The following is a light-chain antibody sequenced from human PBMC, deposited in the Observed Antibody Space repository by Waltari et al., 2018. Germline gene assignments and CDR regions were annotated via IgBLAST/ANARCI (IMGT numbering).Light chain of an antibody. V-gene: IGLV3-25*03. J-gene: IGLJ3*02. CDR1: ALPKQF. CDR3: QSADYTHTV. CDR2: KDS. Sequence: SFELTQPPSVSVSPGQTASITCSGAALPKQFAYWYQKKPGPAPVLIIYKDSERPSGVPERFSGSTSGTTVTLTISGVQAEDEADYFCQSADYTHTVFGGGTKLTVL.